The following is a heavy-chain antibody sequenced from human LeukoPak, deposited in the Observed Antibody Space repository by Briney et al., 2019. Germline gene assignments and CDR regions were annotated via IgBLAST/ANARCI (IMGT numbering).Heavy chain of an antibody. D-gene: IGHD2-15*01. CDR2: LRSSGDTI. V-gene: IGHV3-48*01. CDR3: ARRYCSGGSCSAFDI. CDR1: GFTFSGYS. J-gene: IGHJ3*02. Sequence: PGGSLRLSCAASGFTFSGYSMNWVRQAPGKGLEWVAYLRSSGDTIYYADSVKGRFTISRVIAKNSLYLQMNSLRAEDTAVYYCARRYCSGGSCSAFDIWGQGTMVTVSS.